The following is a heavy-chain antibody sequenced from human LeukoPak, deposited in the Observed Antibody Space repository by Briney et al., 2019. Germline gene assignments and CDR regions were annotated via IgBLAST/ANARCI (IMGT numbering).Heavy chain of an antibody. CDR1: GFTFSSYA. CDR2: ISYDGSNK. J-gene: IGHJ6*02. V-gene: IGHV3-30-3*01. D-gene: IGHD1-26*01. CDR3: ARGTRYSGSYYYYYGMDV. Sequence: GRSLRLSCAASGFTFSSYAMHLVRQAPGKGLEWVAVISYDGSNKYYADSVKGRFTISRDNSKNTLYLQMNSLTAEDTAVYYCARGTRYSGSYYYYYGMDVWGQGTTVTVSS.